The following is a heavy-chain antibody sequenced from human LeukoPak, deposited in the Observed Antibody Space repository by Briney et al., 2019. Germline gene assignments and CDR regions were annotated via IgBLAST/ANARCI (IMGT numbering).Heavy chain of an antibody. CDR3: ARGRGDYGGEFDY. CDR2: ISYDGSNN. Sequence: PWGSLRLSCAGSGFTSSSYALNWVRQAPGNGLDWVALISYDGSNNYYADSVKGRFTISRDSSKNTLYLQMNSLRAEDTAVYYCARGRGDYGGEFDYWGQETLVTVSS. CDR1: GFTSSSYA. V-gene: IGHV3-30*04. J-gene: IGHJ4*02. D-gene: IGHD4-23*01.